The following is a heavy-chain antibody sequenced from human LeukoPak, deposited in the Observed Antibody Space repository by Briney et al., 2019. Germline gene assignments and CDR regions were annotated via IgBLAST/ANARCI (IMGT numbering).Heavy chain of an antibody. CDR3: ARDRRVVAGTNGMDV. Sequence: PSETLSLTCTVSGGSISSYYWSWIRQPAGKGLEWIGRIYTSGSTNYNPSLKSRVTMSVDTSKNQFSLKLSSVTAADTAVCYCARDRRVVAGTNGMDVWGQGTTVTVSS. J-gene: IGHJ6*02. D-gene: IGHD6-19*01. V-gene: IGHV4-4*07. CDR2: IYTSGST. CDR1: GGSISSYY.